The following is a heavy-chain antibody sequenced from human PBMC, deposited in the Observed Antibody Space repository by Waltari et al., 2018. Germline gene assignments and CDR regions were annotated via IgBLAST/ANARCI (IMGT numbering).Heavy chain of an antibody. CDR2: INPNSGGT. CDR3: ARSFYPLYSSGWYDIDY. D-gene: IGHD6-19*01. V-gene: IGHV1-2*06. Sequence: QVQLVQSGAEVKKPGASVKVSCKASGYTFTGYYMHWVRQAPGQGLEWMGRINPNSGGTNYAQKFQGRVTMTRDTSISTAYMELSRLRSDDTAVYYCARSFYPLYSSGWYDIDYWGQGTLVTVSS. J-gene: IGHJ4*02. CDR1: GYTFTGYY.